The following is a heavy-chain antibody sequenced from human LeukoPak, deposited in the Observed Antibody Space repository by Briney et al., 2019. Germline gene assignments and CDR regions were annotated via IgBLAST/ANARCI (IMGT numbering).Heavy chain of an antibody. D-gene: IGHD1-26*01. CDR3: ARDRYGVRSGSCDY. V-gene: IGHV1-18*01. J-gene: IGHJ4*02. CDR2: ISGDNGDT. CDR1: GGTFSSYA. Sequence: ASVKVSFKASGGTFSSYAISWVRQAPGQGLEWMGWISGDNGDTNYAQKLQGRVTMTTDTSTSTAYMELRSLRYDDTAVYYCARDRYGVRSGSCDYWGQGTLVTVSS.